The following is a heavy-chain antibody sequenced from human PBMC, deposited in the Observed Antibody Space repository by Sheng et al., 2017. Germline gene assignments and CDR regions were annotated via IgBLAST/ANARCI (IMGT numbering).Heavy chain of an antibody. D-gene: IGHD1-26*01. Sequence: EVQLLESGGGLVQPGGSLRLSCSVSGFRFNNFAMSWVRQAPGKGLEWVSSISGSGSSIHYTDSVKGRFTVSKDSSKNTLYLEMRSLRAEDTATFYCAKGGSGSYSLLYIHMDVWGKGTSVTVSS. CDR3: AKGGSGSYSLLYIHMDV. V-gene: IGHV3-23*01. CDR2: ISGSGSSI. CDR1: GFRFNNFA. J-gene: IGHJ6*03.